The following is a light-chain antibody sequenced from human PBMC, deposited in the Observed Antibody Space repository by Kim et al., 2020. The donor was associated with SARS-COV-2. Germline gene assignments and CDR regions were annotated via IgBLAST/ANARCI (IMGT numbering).Light chain of an antibody. Sequence: DIQMTQSPSSLSASVGDRVTITCRASQSVTTYLNWYQQNPGKAPKLLIYAASNLQSGVPSRFSGSGYGTDFTLTISSLQPEDFATYYCQQTYSASRTFGQGTKVDIK. CDR2: AAS. J-gene: IGKJ1*01. CDR3: QQTYSASRT. V-gene: IGKV1-39*01. CDR1: QSVTTY.